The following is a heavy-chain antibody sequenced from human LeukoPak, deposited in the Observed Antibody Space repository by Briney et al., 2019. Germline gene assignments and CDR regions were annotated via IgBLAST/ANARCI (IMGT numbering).Heavy chain of an antibody. CDR3: ARDLSIAARGVFDY. CDR2: ISYDGSNK. V-gene: IGHV3-30*04. J-gene: IGHJ4*02. CDR1: GYTFTGYY. D-gene: IGHD6-6*01. Sequence: SCKASGYTFTGYYMHWVRQAPGKGLEWVAVISYDGSNKYYADSVKGRFTISRDNSKNTLYLQMNSLRAEDTAVYYCARDLSIAARGVFDYWGQGTLVTVSS.